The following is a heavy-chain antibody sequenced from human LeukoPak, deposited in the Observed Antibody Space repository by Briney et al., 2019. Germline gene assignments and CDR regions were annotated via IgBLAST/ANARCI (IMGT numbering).Heavy chain of an antibody. J-gene: IGHJ4*02. V-gene: IGHV4-4*02. CDR3: ARDRWDDSGSLDS. CDR2: ILHSGSA. Sequence: SGTLSLTCAVSGGSISSSNWWSWVRQPPGKGLEWIGEILHSGSANYNPSLESRVTISMDESKNQLSLRLNSVIAADTAVYYCARDRWDDSGSLDSWGQGTLVTVSS. CDR1: GGSISSSNW. D-gene: IGHD3-10*01.